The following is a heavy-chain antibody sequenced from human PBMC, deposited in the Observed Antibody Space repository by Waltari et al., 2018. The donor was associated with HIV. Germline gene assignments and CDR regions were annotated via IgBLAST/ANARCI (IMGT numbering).Heavy chain of an antibody. J-gene: IGHJ4*02. V-gene: IGHV3-23*04. CDR2: IRSRGGVT. D-gene: IGHD3-9*01. Sequence: EVQLVESGGGLVQPGGSLSIACAASGFTFSSYAMSWGRQAPGEGLEWVSAIRSRGGVTFYADSVKGRFTISRDSSTSTLYLQMNSLRVEDTAVYYCANDGGRYGILTGYFDYWGQGTLVPVSS. CDR1: GFTFSSYA. CDR3: ANDGGRYGILTGYFDY.